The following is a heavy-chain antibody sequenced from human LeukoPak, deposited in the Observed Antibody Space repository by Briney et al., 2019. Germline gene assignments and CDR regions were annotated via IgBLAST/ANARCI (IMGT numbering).Heavy chain of an antibody. V-gene: IGHV3-48*01. J-gene: IGHJ4*02. Sequence: GGSLRLSCAASGFTFSSYNMNWVRQAPGKGLEWVSYISSSGSTIYYADSVKGRFTISRDNAKNSLYLQLNSLGPEDTAVYYCARDVCSGGSCYEFDYWGQGTLVTVSS. CDR1: GFTFSSYN. D-gene: IGHD2-15*01. CDR3: ARDVCSGGSCYEFDY. CDR2: ISSSGSTI.